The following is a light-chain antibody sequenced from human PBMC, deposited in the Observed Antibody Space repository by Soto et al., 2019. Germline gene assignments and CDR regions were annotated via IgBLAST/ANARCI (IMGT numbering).Light chain of an antibody. CDR1: QSVSSY. CDR2: DTS. CDR3: QQRVNWPLT. Sequence: EIVWTQSPATLSLSPGDRATLSCRASQSVSSYLAWYPQKPCQAPRLLIYDTSNRATGIPARFSGSGSGTDFNLTVSRLEPEDFAVYDCQQRVNWPLTFGGGTKVDIK. J-gene: IGKJ4*01. V-gene: IGKV3-11*01.